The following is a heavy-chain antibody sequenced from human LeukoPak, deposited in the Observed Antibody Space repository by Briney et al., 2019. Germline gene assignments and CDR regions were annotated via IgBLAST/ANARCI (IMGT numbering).Heavy chain of an antibody. Sequence: GASVKVSCKASGYTFTAYYIHWVRQAPGQGLEWMGWINPNSGGTNYAQKFQGRVTITRDTSITTAYMELSRLGSDDTAVYYCARGTSYYDKSLTYWGQGTLVTVSS. J-gene: IGHJ4*02. CDR3: ARGTSYYDKSLTY. CDR1: GYTFTAYY. V-gene: IGHV1-2*02. CDR2: INPNSGGT. D-gene: IGHD3-22*01.